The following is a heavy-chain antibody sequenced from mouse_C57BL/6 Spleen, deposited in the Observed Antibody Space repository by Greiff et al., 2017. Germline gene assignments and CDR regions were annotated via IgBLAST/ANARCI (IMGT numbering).Heavy chain of an antibody. CDR3: ARGATMVDDYAMDY. V-gene: IGHV5-4*01. J-gene: IGHJ4*01. CDR1: GFTFSSYA. Sequence: EVQGVESGGGLVKPGGSLKLSCAASGFTFSSYAMSWVRQTPEKGLEWVATISDGGSYTYYPDNVKGRFTISRDNAKNNLYLQMSHLKSEDTAMYDCARGATMVDDYAMDYWGQGTSVTVSS. D-gene: IGHD1-1*02. CDR2: ISDGGSYT.